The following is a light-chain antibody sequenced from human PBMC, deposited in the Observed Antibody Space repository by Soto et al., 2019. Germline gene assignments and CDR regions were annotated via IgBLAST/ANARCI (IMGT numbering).Light chain of an antibody. CDR3: AAWDDSLGGRVV. V-gene: IGLV1-47*02. J-gene: IGLJ2*01. CDR1: TSNIGSKY. CDR2: DDK. Sequence: QSVVTQPPSASGTPGQRVTISCSGGTSNIGSKYVYWYQQLPGTAPKLLIYDDKLRPSGVPDRFSGSKSGTSASLAISGLRSEDEADYYCAAWDDSLGGRVVFGGGTQLTVL.